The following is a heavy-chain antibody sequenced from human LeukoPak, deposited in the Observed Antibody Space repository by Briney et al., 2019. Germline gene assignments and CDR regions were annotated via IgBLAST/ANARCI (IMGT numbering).Heavy chain of an antibody. CDR1: GYTFTGYY. D-gene: IGHD5-12*01. CDR3: ARSRSGYAVDY. CDR2: INPNSGGT. Sequence: GASVTVSFKASGYTFTGYYMHWVRQAPGQGLEWMGWINPNSGGTNYAQKFQGRVTMTRDTSISTAYMELSRLRSDDTAVYYCARSRSGYAVDYWGQGTLVTVSS. J-gene: IGHJ4*02. V-gene: IGHV1-2*02.